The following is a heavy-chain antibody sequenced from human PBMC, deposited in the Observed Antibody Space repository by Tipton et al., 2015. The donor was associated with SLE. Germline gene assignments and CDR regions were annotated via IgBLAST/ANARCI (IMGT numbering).Heavy chain of an antibody. CDR1: GLTFSSYE. Sequence: SLRLSCAASGLTFSSYEMNWVRQAPGKGLEWVSYISSTGSTIYYADSVKGRFTISRDNAKNSLYLQMNSLRSEDTAVYYCASREGDYYGTYYYMDVWGKGTTVTVSS. V-gene: IGHV3-48*03. CDR2: ISSTGSTI. CDR3: ASREGDYYGTYYYMDV. J-gene: IGHJ6*03. D-gene: IGHD3-10*01.